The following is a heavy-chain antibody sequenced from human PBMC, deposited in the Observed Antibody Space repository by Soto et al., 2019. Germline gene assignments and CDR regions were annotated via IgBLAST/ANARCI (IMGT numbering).Heavy chain of an antibody. Sequence: QVQLVESGGGLVQPGRSLRLSCEGSGFTFSKYGMHWVRQAPGKGLEWVAVMSSDGRNEYYADSAKGRFTISRDNSNSTLYLQLSSMRPEDTAVYYCAKVGHIAVVTAWFDYWGQGTLVTVSS. J-gene: IGHJ4*02. CDR3: AKVGHIAVVTAWFDY. D-gene: IGHD2-21*02. CDR2: MSSDGRNE. CDR1: GFTFSKYG. V-gene: IGHV3-30*18.